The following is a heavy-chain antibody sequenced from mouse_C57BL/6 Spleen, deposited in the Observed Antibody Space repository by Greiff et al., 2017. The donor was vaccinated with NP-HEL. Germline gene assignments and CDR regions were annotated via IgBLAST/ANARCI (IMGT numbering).Heavy chain of an antibody. CDR2: INPSNGGT. Sequence: QVQLQQSGTELVKPGASVKLSCKASGYTFTSYWMHWVKQRPGQGLEWIGNINPSNGGTNYNEKFKSKATLTVDKSSSTAYMQLSSLTSEDSAVYYCARLGTTVPYAMDYWGQGTSVTVSS. CDR3: ARLGTTVPYAMDY. V-gene: IGHV1-53*01. CDR1: GYTFTSYW. D-gene: IGHD1-1*01. J-gene: IGHJ4*01.